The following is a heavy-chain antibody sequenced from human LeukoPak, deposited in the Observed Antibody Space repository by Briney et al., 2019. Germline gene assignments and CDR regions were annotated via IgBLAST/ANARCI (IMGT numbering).Heavy chain of an antibody. Sequence: PGGSLRLSCAASGFTFSGYDMNWVRQAPGKGLEWISYIRSSGSTIYYADSVKGRFTISRENAKNSLYLQMNSLRAEDTAVYYCARDGRSTWYGVGYFDYWGQGTLVTVPS. D-gene: IGHD6-13*01. CDR3: ARDGRSTWYGVGYFDY. CDR2: IRSSGSTI. J-gene: IGHJ4*02. V-gene: IGHV3-48*03. CDR1: GFTFSGYD.